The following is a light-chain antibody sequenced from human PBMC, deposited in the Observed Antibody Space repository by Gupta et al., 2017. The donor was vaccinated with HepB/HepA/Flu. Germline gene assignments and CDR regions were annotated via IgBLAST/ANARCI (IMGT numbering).Light chain of an antibody. Sequence: EIVLTQSPGTLSLSPGERASRSCRASQSISYNYLDWYQQKPGRAPRLLIYGASNRSTGVPDRFSGSGSGTEFTLTISRREPEDFAVYYCQQKGSSVSTFGQGTKVEIK. CDR3: QQKGSSVST. J-gene: IGKJ2*01. CDR2: GAS. CDR1: QSISYNY. V-gene: IGKV3-20*01.